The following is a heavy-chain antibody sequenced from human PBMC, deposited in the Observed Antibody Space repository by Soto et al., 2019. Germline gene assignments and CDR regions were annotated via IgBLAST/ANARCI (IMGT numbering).Heavy chain of an antibody. CDR2: IKQDGSEK. Sequence: EVQVVESGGGLVQPGGSLRLSCAASGFTLSSDWMSWFRQAPGKGLEWVANIKQDGSEKYHVDSVKGRFTISRDNAKNSLYLQMNSLSAEDTALYYCARGGEVPDYFGLDVWGHGTTVTDSS. CDR1: GFTLSSDW. D-gene: IGHD5-12*01. V-gene: IGHV3-7*03. J-gene: IGHJ6*02. CDR3: ARGGEVPDYFGLDV.